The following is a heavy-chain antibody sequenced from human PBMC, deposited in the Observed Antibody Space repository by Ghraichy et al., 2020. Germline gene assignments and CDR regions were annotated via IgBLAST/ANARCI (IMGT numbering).Heavy chain of an antibody. CDR3: ARWPEYSSGWYDY. CDR2: IYYSGST. V-gene: IGHV4-59*01. CDR1: GGSISSYY. D-gene: IGHD6-19*01. Sequence: SQTLSLTCTVSGGSISSYYWSWIRQPPGKGLEWIGYIYYSGSTNYNPSLKSRVTISVDTSKNQFSLKLSSVTAADTAVYYCARWPEYSSGWYDYWGQGTLVTVSS. J-gene: IGHJ4*02.